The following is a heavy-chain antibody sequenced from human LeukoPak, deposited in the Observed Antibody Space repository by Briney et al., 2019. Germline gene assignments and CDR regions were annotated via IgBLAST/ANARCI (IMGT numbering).Heavy chain of an antibody. D-gene: IGHD7-27*01. CDR1: GFTFRDYA. CDR3: AKGAGRVTGTRLFDY. Sequence: GGSLRLSCAASGFTFRDYAMNWVRQPPGKGLEWVSGVSVSGGTFYADSVRGRFTISRDNSKNMVYLQMNSLRAEDTAVYYCAKGAGRVTGTRLFDYWGQGTLVAVSS. V-gene: IGHV3-23*01. CDR2: VSVSGGT. J-gene: IGHJ4*02.